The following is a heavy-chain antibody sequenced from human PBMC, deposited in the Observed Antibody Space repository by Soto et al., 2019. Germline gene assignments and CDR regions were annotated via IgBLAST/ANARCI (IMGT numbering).Heavy chain of an antibody. CDR3: ATQVVPAAIYYYYDMDV. CDR2: IYYSGST. J-gene: IGHJ6*02. Sequence: SETLSLTCTVSGGSISSSSYYWGWIRQPPGKGLEWIGSIYYSGSTYYNPSLKSRVTISVDTSKNQFSLKLSSVTAADTAVYYCATQVVPAAIYYYYDMDVWGQGTTVTVSS. D-gene: IGHD2-2*01. CDR1: GGSISSSSYY. V-gene: IGHV4-39*01.